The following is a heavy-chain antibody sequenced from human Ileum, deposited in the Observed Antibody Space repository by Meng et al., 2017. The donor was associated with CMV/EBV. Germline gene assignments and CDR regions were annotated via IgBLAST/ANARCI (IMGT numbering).Heavy chain of an antibody. J-gene: IGHJ6*02. CDR2: INPTLGMA. D-gene: IGHD1-26*01. CDR3: AILVGDYNTGTEV. V-gene: IGHV1-69*10. CDR1: GGICSPYF. Sequence: KGSGGICSPYFISWVRKAPGHGLEWMGAINPTLGMANYAQDFQDRLTLAADKSTGTGYMELRSLTSEDTAVYYCAILVGDYNTGTEVWGQGTTVTVSS.